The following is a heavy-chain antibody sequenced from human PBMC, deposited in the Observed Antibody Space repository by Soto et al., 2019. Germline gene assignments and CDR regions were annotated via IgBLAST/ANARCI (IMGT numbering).Heavy chain of an antibody. V-gene: IGHV4-30-4*01. D-gene: IGHD6-13*01. Sequence: SETLSLTCTVSGGSISSGDYYWSWIRQPPGKGLEWIGYIYYSGSTYYNPSLKSRVTISVDTSKNQFSLKLSSVTAADTAVYYCARGRIIAAAGTGGPSNWFDPWGQGTLVTVSS. CDR2: IYYSGST. CDR3: ARGRIIAAAGTGGPSNWFDP. J-gene: IGHJ5*02. CDR1: GGSISSGDYY.